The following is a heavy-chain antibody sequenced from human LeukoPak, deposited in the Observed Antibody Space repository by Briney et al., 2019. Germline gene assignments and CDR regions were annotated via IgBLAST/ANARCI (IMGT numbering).Heavy chain of an antibody. CDR3: ARAVIPTAPFYYYYMDV. D-gene: IGHD2-2*01. V-gene: IGHV4-34*01. CDR1: GGSFSGYY. CDR2: INHSGST. J-gene: IGHJ6*03. Sequence: PSETLSLTCAVYGGSFSGYYWSWIRQPPGRGLEWIGEINHSGSTNYNPSLKSRVTISVDTSKNQFSLKLSSVTAADTAVYYCARAVIPTAPFYYYYMDVWGKGTTVTVSS.